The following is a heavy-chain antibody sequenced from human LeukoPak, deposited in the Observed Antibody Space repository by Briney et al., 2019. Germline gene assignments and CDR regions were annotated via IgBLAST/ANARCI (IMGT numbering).Heavy chain of an antibody. CDR2: INPNSGGT. J-gene: IGHJ4*02. Sequence: ASVKVSCKASGYTFTGFDSIYIHWVRQVPGQGLEWMGWINPNSGGTKFARRFQGRVTMTRDTSISTVYMELNRLRSDDTGIYXXXXKGVWNYVFVYWGQGSLVTVSS. CDR3: XXKGVWNYVFVY. CDR1: GYTFTGFDSIY. V-gene: IGHV1-2*02. D-gene: IGHD1-7*01.